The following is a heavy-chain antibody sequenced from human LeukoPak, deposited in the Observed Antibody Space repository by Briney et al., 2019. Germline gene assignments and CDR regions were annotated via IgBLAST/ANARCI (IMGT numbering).Heavy chain of an antibody. Sequence: SETLSLTCAVYGGSFSGYYWSWIRQPPGKGLEWIGEINHSGSTNYNPSLKSRVTISVDTSKNQFSLKLSSVTAADTAVYYCARGSRSRRFRAACNWFDPWGQGTLVTVSS. V-gene: IGHV4-34*01. CDR3: ARGSRSRRFRAACNWFDP. CDR1: GGSFSGYY. J-gene: IGHJ5*02. D-gene: IGHD3-3*01. CDR2: INHSGST.